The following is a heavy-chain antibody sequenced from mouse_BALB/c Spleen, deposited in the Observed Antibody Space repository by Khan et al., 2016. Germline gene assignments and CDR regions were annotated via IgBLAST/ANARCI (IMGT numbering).Heavy chain of an antibody. Sequence: QVQLQQSGAELVRPGVSVKISCKGSGYTFTDYAIHWVKQSHAKSLEWIGVISTYYGDTTFNQKFEAKATMTVDKSSSTAYLELARLTSEDSAIYYCARAGLNYDYAMDYWGQGTSVTVSS. J-gene: IGHJ4*01. V-gene: IGHV1S137*01. CDR3: ARAGLNYDYAMDY. CDR2: ISTYYGDT. D-gene: IGHD2-1*01. CDR1: GYTFTDYA.